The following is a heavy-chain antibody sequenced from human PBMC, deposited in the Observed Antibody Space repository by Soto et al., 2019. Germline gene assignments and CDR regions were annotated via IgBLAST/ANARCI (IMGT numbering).Heavy chain of an antibody. CDR2: LSGSGVST. CDR1: GFTFSSYA. CDR3: ARARCPITARMDC. J-gene: IGHJ4*02. Sequence: EVQLLESGGGLVQPGGSLRLSCAASGFTFSSYAMSWVRQAPGKGLEWVSALSGSGVSTYYADSVKGRFTISRDNSKSTLDLQMNTLRVEDTALYYGARARCPITARMDCWGQGTLVTVSS. V-gene: IGHV3-23*01. D-gene: IGHD6-6*01.